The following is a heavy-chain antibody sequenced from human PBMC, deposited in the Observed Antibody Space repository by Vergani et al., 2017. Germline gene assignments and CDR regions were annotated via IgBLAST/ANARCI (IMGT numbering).Heavy chain of an antibody. CDR1: GGSSSGFF. CDR2: ISHRGST. J-gene: IGHJ2*01. CDR3: ATSDADMWYLHPFC. V-gene: IGHV4-34*01. Sequence: QVRLQQWGAGLLKPSETLSLSCAVSGGSSSGFFWSWIRQSPGEGLVWIGDISHRGSTNYNPSLESRVTISIDTSKNQFSLKLTSVTAAATAVYYCATSDADMWYLHPFCWGRGTLVTVSS. D-gene: IGHD2-15*01.